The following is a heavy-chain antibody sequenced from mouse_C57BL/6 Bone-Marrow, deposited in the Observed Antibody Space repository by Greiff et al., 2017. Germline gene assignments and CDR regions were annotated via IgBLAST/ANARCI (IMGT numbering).Heavy chain of an antibody. CDR1: GYAFSSYW. Sequence: LVESGAELVKPGASVKISCKASGYAFSSYWLNWVKPRPGKGLEWIGQIYPGDGDTNYNGKFKGKATLTADKSSSTAYMQLSSLTSEDSAVYFCARPYDGYPYWYFDVWGTGTTVTVSS. D-gene: IGHD2-3*01. CDR2: IYPGDGDT. CDR3: ARPYDGYPYWYFDV. V-gene: IGHV1-80*01. J-gene: IGHJ1*03.